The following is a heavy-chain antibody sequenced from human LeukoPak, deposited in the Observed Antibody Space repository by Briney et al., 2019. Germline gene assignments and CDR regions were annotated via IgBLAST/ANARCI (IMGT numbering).Heavy chain of an antibody. D-gene: IGHD7-27*01. Sequence: GSLRLSCAVSGFTVSNNYVSWVRQAPGKGLEWVSLIYSDGRTQYADSVKGRFTISRDNSKNTLYLQMNSLRAEDTAVFYCARLSGDDWYFTLWGRGTLVTVSS. CDR3: ARLSGDDWYFTL. CDR2: IYSDGRT. CDR1: GFTVSNNY. V-gene: IGHV3-53*01. J-gene: IGHJ2*01.